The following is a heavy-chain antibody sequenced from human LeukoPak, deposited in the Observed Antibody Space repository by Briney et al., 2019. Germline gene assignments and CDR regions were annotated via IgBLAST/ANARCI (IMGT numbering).Heavy chain of an antibody. V-gene: IGHV3-30*02. Sequence: GSLRLSCAASGFTFDDYAMHWVRQAPGKGLQWVAYIRYDGRNKYSADSVKGRFTIYRDNSKSTLYLQMNSLRPEDTAVYYCAKGGSNNWSFDNWGQGTLVTVSS. CDR1: GFTFDDYA. CDR2: IRYDGRNK. D-gene: IGHD1-1*01. CDR3: AKGGSNNWSFDN. J-gene: IGHJ4*02.